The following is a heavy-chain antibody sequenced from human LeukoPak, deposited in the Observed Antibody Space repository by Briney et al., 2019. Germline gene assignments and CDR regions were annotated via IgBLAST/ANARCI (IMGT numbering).Heavy chain of an antibody. V-gene: IGHV5-51*01. CDR1: GYSFTSYW. D-gene: IGHD2-2*01. Sequence: GESLKISCKGSGYSFTSYWIGWVRQMPGKGLEWMGIIYPGDSDTRYSPSFQGQVTISADKSISTAYLQWSSLKASDTAMYYCARCLSTSPYYYYMDVWGEGTTVTVSS. J-gene: IGHJ6*03. CDR3: ARCLSTSPYYYYMDV. CDR2: IYPGDSDT.